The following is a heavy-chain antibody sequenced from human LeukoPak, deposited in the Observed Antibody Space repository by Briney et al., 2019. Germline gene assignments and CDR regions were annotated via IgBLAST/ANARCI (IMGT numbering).Heavy chain of an antibody. CDR1: GGSFSGYY. CDR3: AMAAGTAFDY. V-gene: IGHV4-34*01. J-gene: IGHJ4*02. CDR2: INHSGST. D-gene: IGHD2-8*01. Sequence: SETLSLTCAVYGGSFSGYYWSWIRQPPGKGLEWIGEINHSGSTNYNPSLKSRVTISVDTSKNQFSLKLSPVTAADTAVYYCAMAAGTAFDYWGQGTLVTVSS.